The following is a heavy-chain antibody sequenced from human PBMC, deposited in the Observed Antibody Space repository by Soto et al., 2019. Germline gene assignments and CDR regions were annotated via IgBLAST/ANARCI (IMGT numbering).Heavy chain of an antibody. V-gene: IGHV3-23*01. Sequence: GSLRLSCAASGFTFSSYVMSWVRQAPGKGLEWVSAISGSGGSTYYADAVKGRFTISRDNSKNTLYLQMNSLRAEDTAVYYCAKGYCSSTSCYYFDYWGQGPLVTVSS. CDR2: ISGSGGST. J-gene: IGHJ4*02. CDR3: AKGYCSSTSCYYFDY. CDR1: GFTFSSYV. D-gene: IGHD2-2*01.